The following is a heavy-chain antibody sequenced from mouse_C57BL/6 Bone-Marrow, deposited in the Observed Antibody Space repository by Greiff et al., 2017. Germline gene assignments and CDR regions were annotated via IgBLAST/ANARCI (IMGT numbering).Heavy chain of an antibody. Sequence: VQLQQPGAELVKPGASVKLSCKASGYTFTSYWMHWVKQRPGQGLEWIGMIHPNSGSTNYNEKFKSKATLTVDKSSSTAYMQLSSLTSEDSAVYYCARRGVTTPYYYAMDYWGQGTSVTVSS. J-gene: IGHJ4*01. D-gene: IGHD2-2*01. CDR2: IHPNSGST. CDR3: ARRGVTTPYYYAMDY. V-gene: IGHV1-64*01. CDR1: GYTFTSYW.